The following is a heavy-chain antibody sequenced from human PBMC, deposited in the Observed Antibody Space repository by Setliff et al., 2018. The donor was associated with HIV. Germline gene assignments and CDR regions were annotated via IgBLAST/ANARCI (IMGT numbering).Heavy chain of an antibody. D-gene: IGHD6-6*01. J-gene: IGHJ5*02. V-gene: IGHV7-4-1*02. CDR2: INTNTGNP. CDR1: GYTFTSYA. CDR3: ARTPLSIAARSAWDWSDP. Sequence: ASVKVSCKASGYTFTSYAMNWVRQAPGQGLEWMGWINTNTGNPTYAQGFTGRFVFSLDTSVSTAYLQISSLKAEDTAVYYCARTPLSIAARSAWDWSDPWGQGTLVTVSS.